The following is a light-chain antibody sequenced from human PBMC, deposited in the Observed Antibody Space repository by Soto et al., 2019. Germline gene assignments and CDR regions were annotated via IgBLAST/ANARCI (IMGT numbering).Light chain of an antibody. V-gene: IGKV2-28*01. CDR2: LGS. Sequence: DIVMTQSPLSLPVTPGEPASISCRSSQSLLHSNGYNYLDWYLQKPVQSPQLLIFLGSNRASGVPDRFSGSGSGTDFTLKITRVEAGDVGVYYCMQGLQTPQTFGQGTQVEIK. CDR3: MQGLQTPQT. CDR1: QSLLHSNGYNY. J-gene: IGKJ1*01.